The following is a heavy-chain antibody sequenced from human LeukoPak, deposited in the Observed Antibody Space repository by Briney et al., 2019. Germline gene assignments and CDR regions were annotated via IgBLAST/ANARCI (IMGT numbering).Heavy chain of an antibody. Sequence: GGSLRLSCAASGFTFSSYAMHWVRQAPGKGLEWVAVISYDGSNKYYADSVKGRFTISRDNSKNTLYLQMNSLRAEDTAVYYCARELFVAAAGANDAFDIWGQGTMVTVSS. J-gene: IGHJ3*02. D-gene: IGHD6-13*01. V-gene: IGHV3-30-3*01. CDR2: ISYDGSNK. CDR1: GFTFSSYA. CDR3: ARELFVAAAGANDAFDI.